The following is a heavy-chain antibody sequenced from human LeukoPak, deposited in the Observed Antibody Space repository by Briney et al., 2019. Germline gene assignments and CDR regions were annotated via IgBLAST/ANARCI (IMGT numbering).Heavy chain of an antibody. V-gene: IGHV3-48*03. CDR2: IPSSGSTI. J-gene: IGHJ4*02. CDR3: ARGGWNYVFNY. Sequence: GGSLRLSCAASGFTFNTYEMNWVRQAPGKGLEWLAYIPSSGSTIYYADYVMGRFTISRDNAKNSLYLQMNSLRAEDTAVYYCARGGWNYVFNYWGQGTLVTVSS. D-gene: IGHD1-7*01. CDR1: GFTFNTYE.